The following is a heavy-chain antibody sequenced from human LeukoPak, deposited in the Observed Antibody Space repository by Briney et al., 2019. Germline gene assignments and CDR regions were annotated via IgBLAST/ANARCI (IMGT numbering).Heavy chain of an antibody. V-gene: IGHV1-18*01. J-gene: IGHJ4*02. CDR3: ARTDIVVVVAAYDY. D-gene: IGHD2-15*01. CDR1: GYTFTSYG. CDR2: ISAYNGNA. Sequence: ASVKVSCKASGYTFTSYGISWVRQAPGQGLEWMGWISAYNGNANYAQKLQGRVTMTTDTSTSTAYMELRSLRSDDTAVYYCARTDIVVVVAAYDYWGQGTLVTVSS.